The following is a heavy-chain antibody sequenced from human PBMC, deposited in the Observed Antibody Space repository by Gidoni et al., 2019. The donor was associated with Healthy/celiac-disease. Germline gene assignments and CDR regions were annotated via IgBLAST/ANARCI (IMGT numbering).Heavy chain of an antibody. CDR3: AAREAVTAPFDY. V-gene: IGHV1-46*01. D-gene: IGHD2-21*02. J-gene: IGHJ4*02. CDR2: INPSGGST. CDR1: GYTFTSYY. Sequence: QVQLVQSGAEVKKPGASVKVSCKASGYTFTSYYMHWVRQAPGQGLEWMGVINPSGGSTSYAQKFQGRVTMTRDTSTSTVYMELSSLRSEDTAVYYCAAREAVTAPFDYWGQGTLVTVSS.